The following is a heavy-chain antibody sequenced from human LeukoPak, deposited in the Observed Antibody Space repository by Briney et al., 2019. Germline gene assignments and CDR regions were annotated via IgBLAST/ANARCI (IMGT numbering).Heavy chain of an antibody. CDR2: IIPIFGTA. J-gene: IGHJ6*02. Sequence: SVKVSCKASGGTFSSYAISWVRQAPGQGLEWMGGIIPIFGTANYAQKFQGRVTITADESTSTAYMELSSLRSEDTAMYYCARGVVVVALYYGMDVWGQGTTVTVSS. CDR3: ARGVVVVALYYGMDV. CDR1: GGTFSSYA. V-gene: IGHV1-69*13. D-gene: IGHD2-15*01.